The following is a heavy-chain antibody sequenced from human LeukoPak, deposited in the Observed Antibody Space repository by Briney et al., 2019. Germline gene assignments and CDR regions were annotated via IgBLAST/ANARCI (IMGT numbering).Heavy chain of an antibody. J-gene: IGHJ4*02. V-gene: IGHV1-18*01. CDR2: ISAYNGNT. CDR1: GYTFTSYG. D-gene: IGHD1-7*01. Sequence: ASVKVSCKASGYTFTSYGISWVRQAPGQGLEWMGWISAYNGNTNYAQKLQGRVTMTTDTSTSTVYMELRSLRSDDTAVYYRARDWELQTPSYWGQGTLVTVSS. CDR3: ARDWELQTPSY.